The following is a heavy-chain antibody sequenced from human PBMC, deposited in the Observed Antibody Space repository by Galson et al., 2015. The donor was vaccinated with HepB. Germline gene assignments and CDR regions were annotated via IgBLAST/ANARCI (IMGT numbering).Heavy chain of an antibody. Sequence: SLRLSCAASGFTFSSYAMHWVRQAPGKGLEYVSAISSNGGSTYYANSVKGRFTISRDNSKNTLYLQMGSLRAEDMAVYYCARSYYYDGSGYSDYPPIWRSPFDYWGQGTLVTVSS. D-gene: IGHD3-22*01. CDR1: GFTFSSYA. V-gene: IGHV3-64*01. CDR2: ISSNGGST. CDR3: ARSYYYDGSGYSDYPPIWRSPFDY. J-gene: IGHJ4*02.